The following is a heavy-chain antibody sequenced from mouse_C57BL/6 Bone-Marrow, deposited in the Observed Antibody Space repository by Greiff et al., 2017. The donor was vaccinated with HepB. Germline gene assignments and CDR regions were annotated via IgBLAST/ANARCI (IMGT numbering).Heavy chain of an antibody. J-gene: IGHJ4*01. CDR1: GYTFTSYW. V-gene: IGHV1-52*01. Sequence: VQLQQPGAELVRPGSSVKLSCKASGYTFTSYWMHWVKQRPIQGLEWIGNIDPSDSETNYNQKFKDKATLTVDKSSSTAYMQLSSLTAEDSAVYYCARGDYDSQYYYAMDYWGQGTSVTVSS. CDR2: IDPSDSET. CDR3: ARGDYDSQYYYAMDY. D-gene: IGHD1-1*01.